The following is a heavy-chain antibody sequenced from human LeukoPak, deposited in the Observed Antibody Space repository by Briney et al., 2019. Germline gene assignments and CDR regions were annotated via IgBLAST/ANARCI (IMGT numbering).Heavy chain of an antibody. D-gene: IGHD2-2*01. V-gene: IGHV1-18*01. CDR1: GYTFTNYG. CDR3: ARGGVVPPAAKDWFDP. CDR2: ISPHNGNT. J-gene: IGHJ5*02. Sequence: GASVKVSCKASGYTFTNYGISWVRQAPGQGLEWMGWISPHNGNTAYAQKFQGRVTMTTDTSTTTAYMELRSLRSDDTAVYYCARGGVVPPAAKDWFDPWGQGTLVTVSS.